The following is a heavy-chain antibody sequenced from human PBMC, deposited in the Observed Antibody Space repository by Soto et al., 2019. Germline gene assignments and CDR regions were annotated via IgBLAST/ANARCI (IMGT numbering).Heavy chain of an antibody. Sequence: GGSLRLSCGPSGLSFSISPINWVRQAPGKGPEWVALISYDGSNKFYADSVKGRFTISRDNSKSTLYLQVDSLRPEDAAVYYCARDPKTSGGQHWAFNYFDSWGQGTLVTVSS. CDR2: ISYDGSNK. V-gene: IGHV3-30-3*01. CDR1: GLSFSISP. J-gene: IGHJ4*02. CDR3: ARDPKTSGGQHWAFNYFDS. D-gene: IGHD7-27*01.